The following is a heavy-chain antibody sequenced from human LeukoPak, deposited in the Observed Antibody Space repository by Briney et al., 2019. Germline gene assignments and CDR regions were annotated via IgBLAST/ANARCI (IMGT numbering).Heavy chain of an antibody. J-gene: IGHJ6*04. D-gene: IGHD3-10*01. CDR3: ATHWSFGV. Sequence: GRSLRLSCAASGFTFSSYAMHWVRQAPGKGLEWVAVISYDGSNKYYADSVKGRFTISRDNSKNTLYLQMNSLRAEDTAVYYCATHWSFGVWGKGTTVTISS. CDR2: ISYDGSNK. CDR1: GFTFSSYA. V-gene: IGHV3-30*04.